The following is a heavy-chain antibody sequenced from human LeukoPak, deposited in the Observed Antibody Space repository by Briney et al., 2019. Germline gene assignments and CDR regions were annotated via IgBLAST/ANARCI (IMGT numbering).Heavy chain of an antibody. J-gene: IGHJ4*02. V-gene: IGHV3-30*02. CDR2: IRYDGSNK. D-gene: IGHD6-13*01. Sequence: GGSLRLSCAASGFTFSSYGMHWVRQAPGKGLEWVAFIRYDGSNKYYADSVKGRFTISRDNSKNTLYLQMNSLRAEDTAVYYCAKEVTPAAGISSVDYWGQGTLVTVSS. CDR3: AKEVTPAAGISSVDY. CDR1: GFTFSSYG.